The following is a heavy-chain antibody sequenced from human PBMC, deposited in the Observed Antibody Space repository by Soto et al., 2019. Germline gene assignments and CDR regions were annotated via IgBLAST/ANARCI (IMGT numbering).Heavy chain of an antibody. CDR2: IIPIFGTA. Sequence: GASVKVSCKASGGTFSSYAISWVRQAPGQGLEWMGGIIPIFGTANYAQKFQGRVTITADESTSTAYMELSSLRSEDTAVYYCARDKELRCSGGSCYSFYRYYYYGMDVWGHGTTDTVSS. V-gene: IGHV1-69*13. CDR1: GGTFSSYA. D-gene: IGHD2-15*01. CDR3: ARDKELRCSGGSCYSFYRYYYYGMDV. J-gene: IGHJ6*02.